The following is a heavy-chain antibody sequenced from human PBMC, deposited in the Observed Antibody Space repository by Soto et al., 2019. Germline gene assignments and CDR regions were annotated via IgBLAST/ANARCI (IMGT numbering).Heavy chain of an antibody. J-gene: IGHJ3*02. CDR2: LSGGGGDT. CDR3: AKPRGPSRGAFDI. Sequence: QLLESGGGLVPPGGSLRLSCAASGFTFSSHAMNWVRQAPGKGLEWVSALLSGGGGDTHYADSVKGRFTISRDSSKNTLYLQMNSLRAEDTAVYYCAKPRGPSRGAFDIWGQGTMVTVSS. V-gene: IGHV3-23*01. CDR1: GFTFSSHA. D-gene: IGHD3-10*01.